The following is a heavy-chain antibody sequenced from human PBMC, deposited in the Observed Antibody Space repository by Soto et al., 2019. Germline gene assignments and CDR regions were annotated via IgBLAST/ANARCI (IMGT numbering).Heavy chain of an antibody. CDR2: IYYSGST. Sequence: PSETLSLPCTVSAGSISSGGYYWSWIRQHPGKGLEWIGYIYYSGSTYYNPSLKSRVTISVDTSKNQFSLKLSSVTAADTAVYYRARPRSCTGGSCSHLWFDPWGQGTLVTVSS. J-gene: IGHJ5*02. CDR1: AGSISSGGYY. D-gene: IGHD2-15*01. V-gene: IGHV4-31*03. CDR3: ARPRSCTGGSCSHLWFDP.